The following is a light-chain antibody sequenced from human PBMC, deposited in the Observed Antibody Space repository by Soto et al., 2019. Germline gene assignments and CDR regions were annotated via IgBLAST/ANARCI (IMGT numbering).Light chain of an antibody. CDR1: SSNIGSYS. CDR3: AAWDDSLNGVV. J-gene: IGLJ2*01. V-gene: IGLV1-44*01. CDR2: NNN. Sequence: QSVLTQPPSASGTPGQRITISCSGSSSNIGSYSVNWYQQFPGTAPKLLIYNNNQRPSGVPDRFSGSKFGTSVSLAVSGLQSEDEADYYCAAWDDSLNGVVFGGGTKLTVL.